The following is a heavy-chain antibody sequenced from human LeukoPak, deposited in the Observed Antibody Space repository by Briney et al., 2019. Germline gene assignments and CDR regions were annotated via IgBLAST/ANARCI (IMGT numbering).Heavy chain of an antibody. J-gene: IGHJ6*02. V-gene: IGHV3-33*01. CDR2: IWYDGSNK. CDR1: GFTFSSYG. Sequence: GGSLRLSCAASGFTFSSYGMHWVRQAPGKGLEWVAVIWYDGSNKYYADSVKGRFTISRDNSKNTLYLQMNSLRAEDTAVYYCARDRRFATRNGMDVWGQGTTVTVSS. CDR3: ARDRRFATRNGMDV. D-gene: IGHD2-2*01.